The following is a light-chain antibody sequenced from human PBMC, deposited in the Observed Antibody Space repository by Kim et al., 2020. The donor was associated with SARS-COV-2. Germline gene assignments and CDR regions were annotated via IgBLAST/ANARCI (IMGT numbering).Light chain of an antibody. CDR2: KAS. CDR3: QQYNSYLYT. J-gene: IGKJ2*01. CDR1: QSISTW. V-gene: IGKV1-5*03. Sequence: SASVGDRVTISCRASQSISTWLAWYQQKPGKPPNLLIYKASNLESGVPSRFSGSGSGTEFTLTISSLQPDDFATYYCQQYNSYLYTFGQGTKLEI.